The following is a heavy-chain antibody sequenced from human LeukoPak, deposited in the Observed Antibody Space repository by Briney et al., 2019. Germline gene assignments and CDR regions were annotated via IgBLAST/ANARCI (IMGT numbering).Heavy chain of an antibody. V-gene: IGHV4-34*01. CDR3: AGVEVDTTAYNWFDP. CDR1: GGSFSGYY. Sequence: RASETLSLTCAVYGGSFSGYYWTWIRQPPGKGLEWIGEINHSGSTNNNPSFKSRVSISLDTSKNQFSLNLNSVTAADTAVYYCAGVEVDTTAYNWFDPWGQGTLVTVSS. D-gene: IGHD2-15*01. CDR2: INHSGST. J-gene: IGHJ5*02.